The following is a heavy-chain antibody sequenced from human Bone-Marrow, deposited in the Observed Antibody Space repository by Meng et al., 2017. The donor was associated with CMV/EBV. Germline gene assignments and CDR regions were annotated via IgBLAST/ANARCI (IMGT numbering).Heavy chain of an antibody. D-gene: IGHD1-1*01. CDR3: TYTTTGTTSLYYYYGMDV. CDR2: IKSKTDGGTT. Sequence: GESLKISCAASRFTFSTYSMKWVRQAPGKGLEWVGRIKSKTDGGTTDYAAPVKGRFTISRDDSKNTLYLQMNSLKTEDTAVYYCTYTTTGTTSLYYYYGMDVWGQGTTVTVSS. J-gene: IGHJ6*02. V-gene: IGHV3-15*01. CDR1: RFTFSTYS.